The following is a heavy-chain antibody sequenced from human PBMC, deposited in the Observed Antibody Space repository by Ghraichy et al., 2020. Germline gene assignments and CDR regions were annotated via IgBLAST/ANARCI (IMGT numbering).Heavy chain of an antibody. J-gene: IGHJ4*02. Sequence: GGYLRLSCAASRFTFSSYAMSWVHQAPGKGLEWVSAISGSGGSTYYADSVKGRFTISRDNSKNTLYLQMNSLRAEDTAVYYCAKIVGAPIDYWGQGTLVTVSS. CDR1: RFTFSSYA. CDR3: AKIVGAPIDY. V-gene: IGHV3-23*01. CDR2: ISGSGGST. D-gene: IGHD1-26*01.